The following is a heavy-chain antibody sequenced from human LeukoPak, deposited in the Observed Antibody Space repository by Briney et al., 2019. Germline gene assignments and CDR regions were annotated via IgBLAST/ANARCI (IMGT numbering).Heavy chain of an antibody. Sequence: SVKVSSKASGGTFSSYAISWVGQAPGQGLEWMGGIIPIFGTANYAQKFQGRVTITADKSTSTAYMELSSLRSEDTAVYYCAIPYSSSWYGDYWGQGTLVTVSS. V-gene: IGHV1-69*06. CDR3: AIPYSSSWYGDY. CDR1: GGTFSSYA. D-gene: IGHD6-13*01. CDR2: IIPIFGTA. J-gene: IGHJ4*02.